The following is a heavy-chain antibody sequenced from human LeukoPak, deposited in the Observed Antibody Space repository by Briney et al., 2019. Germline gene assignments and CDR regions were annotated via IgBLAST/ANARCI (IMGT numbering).Heavy chain of an antibody. CDR3: ARGRDYYDSWNWFDP. CDR2: ISAYNGNT. CDR1: GYTFTSYG. D-gene: IGHD3-22*01. Sequence: ASVKVSCKASGYTFTSYGISWVRQAPGQGLEWMGWISAYNGNTNYAQKLQGRGTMTTDTSTSTAYMELRSLRSDDTAVYYCARGRDYYDSWNWFDPWGQGTLVTVS. J-gene: IGHJ5*02. V-gene: IGHV1-18*01.